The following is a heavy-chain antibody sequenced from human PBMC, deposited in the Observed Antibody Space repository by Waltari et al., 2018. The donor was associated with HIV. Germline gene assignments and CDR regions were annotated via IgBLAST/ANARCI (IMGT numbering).Heavy chain of an antibody. J-gene: IGHJ2*01. CDR1: GFTFSSYA. V-gene: IGHV3-23*01. D-gene: IGHD2-2*01. CDR2: ISGSGGST. CDR3: ARREREYQLLAARYFDL. Sequence: EVQLLESGGGLVQPGGSLRLSCAASGFTFSSYAMSWVRQAPGKWLEWVSTISGSGGSTYYADSVKGRFTISRDNSKNTLYLQMNSLRAEDTAVYYCARREREYQLLAARYFDLWGRGTLVTVSS.